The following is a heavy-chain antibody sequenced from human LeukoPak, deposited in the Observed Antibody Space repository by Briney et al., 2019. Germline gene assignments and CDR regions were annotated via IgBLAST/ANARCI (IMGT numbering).Heavy chain of an antibody. CDR2: IYYSGST. CDR3: AREKSGSYYENFDY. Sequence: PSETLSLTCTVSGGSISSGDYYWSWIRQPPGKGLEWIGYIYYSGSTYYNPSLKSRVTISLDTSKKQFSLKLSSVTAADTAVYYCAREKSGSYYENFDYWGQGTLVTVSS. J-gene: IGHJ4*02. V-gene: IGHV4-30-4*01. D-gene: IGHD3-10*01. CDR1: GGSISSGDYY.